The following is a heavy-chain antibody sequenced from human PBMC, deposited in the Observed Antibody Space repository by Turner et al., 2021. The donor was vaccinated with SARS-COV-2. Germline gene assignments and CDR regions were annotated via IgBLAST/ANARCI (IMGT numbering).Heavy chain of an antibody. CDR2: INGTGHVT. V-gene: IGHV3-23*01. CDR1: GFTFNNFA. J-gene: IGHJ4*02. D-gene: IGHD1-26*01. CDR3: AKCVTTCQTKGLDN. Sequence: EVQLLESGGGLVQPGGSLRLSCAASGFTFNNFARSWVRQAPGKGVEWVSDINGTGHVTHYVDSVKGRFTISRDSSKNTLYLQMNSLRVEDTAIYYCAKCVTTCQTKGLDNWGQGTLVTVSS.